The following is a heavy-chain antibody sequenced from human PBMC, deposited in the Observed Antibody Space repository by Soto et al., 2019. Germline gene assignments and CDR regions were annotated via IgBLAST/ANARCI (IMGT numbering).Heavy chain of an antibody. CDR2: ISGSGGST. J-gene: IGHJ4*02. V-gene: IGHV3-23*01. CDR3: AKRGYCSSTSCYGGYYFDY. CDR1: GVPFGSHC. D-gene: IGHD2-2*01. Sequence: GGSIRLPSAAAGVPFGSHCRSWVLQSQGKGLEWVSAISGSGGSTYYADSVKGRFTISRDNSKNTLYLQMNSLRAEDTAVYYCAKRGYCSSTSCYGGYYFDYWGQGTLVTVSS.